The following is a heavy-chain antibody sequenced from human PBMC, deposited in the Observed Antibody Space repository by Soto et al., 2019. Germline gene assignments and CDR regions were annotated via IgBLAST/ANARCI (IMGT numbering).Heavy chain of an antibody. CDR3: ARQPCSSPSCYPNYFDP. J-gene: IGHJ5*02. V-gene: IGHV3-21*01. Sequence: EVQLVESEGGQVKPRGSLRLSCVASGFTFSKYSMNWVRQAADKGLEWVSAISSGSSYIYYADSVKGRFTISRDNGENSLYLQMNSLRTEDTAIYYCARQPCSSPSCYPNYFDPWGQGTLVTVSS. CDR2: ISSGSSYI. CDR1: GFTFSKYS. D-gene: IGHD2-2*01.